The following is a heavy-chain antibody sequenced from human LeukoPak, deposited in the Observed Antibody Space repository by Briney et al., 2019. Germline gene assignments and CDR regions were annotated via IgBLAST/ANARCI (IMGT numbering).Heavy chain of an antibody. CDR2: INPNSGGT. D-gene: IGHD6-13*01. CDR1: GYTFTGYY. Sequence: ASVKVSCKASGYTFTGYYMHWVRQAPGQGLEWMGWINPNSGGTNYAQKFQGRVTMTRDTSISTAYMELSRLRSDDTAVYYCARVGETYSSSYTQNYYFDHWGQGTLVTVSS. V-gene: IGHV1-2*02. J-gene: IGHJ4*02. CDR3: ARVGETYSSSYTQNYYFDH.